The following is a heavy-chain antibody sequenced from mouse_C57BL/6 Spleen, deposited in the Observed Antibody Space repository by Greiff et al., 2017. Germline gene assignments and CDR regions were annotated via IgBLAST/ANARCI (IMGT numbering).Heavy chain of an antibody. CDR2: INPNNGGT. D-gene: IGHD1-2*01. CDR3: ARRSTTAWYFDV. CDR1: GYTFTDYY. J-gene: IGHJ1*03. Sequence: EVKLMESGPELVKPGASVKISCKASGYTFTDYYMNWVKQSHGKSLEWIGDINPNNGGTSYNQKFKGKATLTVDKSSSTAYMELRSLTSEDSAVYYCARRSTTAWYFDVWGTGTTVTVSS. V-gene: IGHV1-26*01.